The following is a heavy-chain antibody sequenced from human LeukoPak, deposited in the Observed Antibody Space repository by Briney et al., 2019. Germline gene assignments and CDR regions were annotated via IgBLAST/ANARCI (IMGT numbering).Heavy chain of an antibody. CDR2: ISSSGSTI. V-gene: IGHV3-48*03. Sequence: GGTLRLSCAASGFTFSSYEMNWVRQAPGKGLEWVSYISSSGSTIYYADSVKGPFTIARDNAKNSLYLQMIILRAEVTAGYYCARGFLQLEGQDYYYYGMDVWGQGTTVTVSS. D-gene: IGHD1-1*01. CDR1: GFTFSSYE. J-gene: IGHJ6*02. CDR3: ARGFLQLEGQDYYYYGMDV.